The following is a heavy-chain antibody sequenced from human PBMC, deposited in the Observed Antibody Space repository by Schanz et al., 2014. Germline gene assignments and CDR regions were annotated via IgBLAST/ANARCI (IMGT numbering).Heavy chain of an antibody. CDR2: ISNSGTTI. CDR3: ARPSDSSWYMDV. Sequence: QVQLVESGGGLVKPGGSLRLSCAASGLTFSDYYMSWIRQAPGKGLEWVSYISNSGTTIYYADSVKGRFTISRDNAKNSLYLQMNSLRVEDTAVYYCARPSDSSWYMDVWGKGTTVTVSS. CDR1: GLTFSDYY. J-gene: IGHJ6*03. D-gene: IGHD2-21*02. V-gene: IGHV3-11*01.